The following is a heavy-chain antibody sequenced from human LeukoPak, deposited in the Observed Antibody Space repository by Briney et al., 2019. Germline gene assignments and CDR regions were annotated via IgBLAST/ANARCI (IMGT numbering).Heavy chain of an antibody. CDR3: ARDAPDHSSWHMKYYYGMDV. V-gene: IGHV1-18*01. D-gene: IGHD6-13*01. Sequence: GASVKVSCKASGYTFTSYGIMWAPQAPGQGLEWMGWISAYNGNTNYAQKLQGRVTMTTDTSTSTAYMGLRSLRSADTAVYYCARDAPDHSSWHMKYYYGMDVWGQGTTVTVSS. J-gene: IGHJ6*02. CDR2: ISAYNGNT. CDR1: GYTFTSYG.